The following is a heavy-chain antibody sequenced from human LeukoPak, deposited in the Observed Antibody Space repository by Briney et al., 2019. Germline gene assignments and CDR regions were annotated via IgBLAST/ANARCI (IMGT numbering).Heavy chain of an antibody. CDR1: GFTVITND. D-gene: IGHD1-14*01. CDR2: LYSDGNT. V-gene: IGHV3-53*01. J-gene: IGHJ4*02. Sequence: GGSLRLSCAAPGFTVITNDMTSVRQAPGKGLEWVPVLYSDGNTKYAGSVQGRFTISRDKSKNTLYLEMNSLSPDDTAVYYCARGVEPRAANTLAYWGQGTLVTVSS. CDR3: ARGVEPRAANTLAY.